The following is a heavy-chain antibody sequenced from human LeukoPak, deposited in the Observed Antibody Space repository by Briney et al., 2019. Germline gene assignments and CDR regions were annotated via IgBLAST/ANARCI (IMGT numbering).Heavy chain of an antibody. J-gene: IGHJ4*02. CDR1: GFTFSSYW. V-gene: IGHV3-74*01. CDR3: TRGRWSNTPGIFYY. D-gene: IGHD5-24*01. CDR2: IYHAGSDN. Sequence: GGSLTLSCAASGFTFSSYWMHWVRQAPGKGLEWVSRIYHAGSDNCYPAPVNGRFTISSENSKNTLHQQMNSPRADDTAVYYCTRGRWSNTPGIFYYWGQGTLVTVSP.